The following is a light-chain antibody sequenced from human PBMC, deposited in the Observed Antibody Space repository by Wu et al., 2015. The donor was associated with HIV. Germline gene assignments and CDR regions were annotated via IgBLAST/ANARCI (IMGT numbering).Light chain of an antibody. CDR1: QSISSY. CDR2: AAS. V-gene: IGKV1-39*01. J-gene: IGKJ2*03. CDR3: QQSWYS. Sequence: DIQMTQSPSSLSASVGDRVTITCRASQSISSYLNWYQQKPGKAPKLLIYAASSLQSGVPSRFSGSGSGTDFTLTISSLQPEDFATYYCQQSWYSFGQGTKLEIK.